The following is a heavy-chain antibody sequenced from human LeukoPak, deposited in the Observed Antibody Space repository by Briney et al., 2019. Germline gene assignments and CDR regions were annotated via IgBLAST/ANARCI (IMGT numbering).Heavy chain of an antibody. D-gene: IGHD2-2*01. CDR1: GYTFTGYY. CDR2: MNPNSGNT. Sequence: ASVKVSCKASGYTFTGYYMHRVRQAPGQGLEWMGWMNPNSGNTGYAQKFQGRVTITRNTSISTAYMELSSLRSEDTAVYYCARVNQRGVTYYFDYWGQGTLVTVSS. CDR3: ARVNQRGVTYYFDY. J-gene: IGHJ4*02. V-gene: IGHV1-8*03.